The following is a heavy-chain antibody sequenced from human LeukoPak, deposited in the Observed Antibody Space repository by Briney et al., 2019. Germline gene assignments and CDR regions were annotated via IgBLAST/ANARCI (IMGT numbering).Heavy chain of an antibody. CDR2: ISSSSSYT. V-gene: IGHV3-11*06. D-gene: IGHD2-2*02. J-gene: IGHJ4*02. CDR3: ARSPTYQLVYDY. CDR1: GFTFSDYY. Sequence: PGGSLRLSCAASGFTFSDYYMSWIRQAPGKGLEWVSCISSSSSYTNYADSVKGRFTISRDNAKNSLYLQMNSLRAEDTAVYYCARSPTYQLVYDYWGQGTLVTVSS.